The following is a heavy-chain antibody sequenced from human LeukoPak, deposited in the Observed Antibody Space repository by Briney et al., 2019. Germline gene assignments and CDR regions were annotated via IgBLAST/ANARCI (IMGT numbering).Heavy chain of an antibody. D-gene: IGHD1-14*01. CDR3: ARENGFNRRAFDI. J-gene: IGHJ3*02. V-gene: IGHV3-74*01. CDR2: INSDGAST. Sequence: HGGTLRLSCAGSGFTFSNYWIHWVRQAPGKGLVWVSRINSDGASTIYADSVKGRFTISRDNAKNMLYLQMNSLRVEDTAVYYCARENGFNRRAFDIWGHGTMVTVSS. CDR1: GFTFSNYW.